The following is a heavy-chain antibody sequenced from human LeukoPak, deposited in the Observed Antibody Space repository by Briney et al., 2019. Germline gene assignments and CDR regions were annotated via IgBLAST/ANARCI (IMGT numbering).Heavy chain of an antibody. CDR3: AKDSGSYYVY. D-gene: IGHD1-26*01. CDR1: GFTFSSYA. V-gene: IGHV3-30-3*01. CDR2: ISYDGSNK. Sequence: GGSLRLSCAASGFTFSSYAMHWVRQAPGKGLEWVVVISYDGSNKYYADSVKGRFTISRDNSKNTLYLQMNSLRAEDTAVYYCAKDSGSYYVYWGQGTLVTVSS. J-gene: IGHJ4*02.